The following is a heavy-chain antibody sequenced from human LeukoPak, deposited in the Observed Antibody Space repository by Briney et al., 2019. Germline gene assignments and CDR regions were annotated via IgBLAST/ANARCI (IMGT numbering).Heavy chain of an antibody. CDR1: GFTSSSYS. V-gene: IGHV3-21*01. J-gene: IGHJ6*03. Sequence: GGSLRLSCAASGFTSSSYSMNWVRQAPGKGLEWVSSISSSSSYIYYADSVKGRFTISRDNAKNSLYLQMNSLRAEDTAVYYCARSGSSIFHYYYYYMDVWGKGTTVTVSS. D-gene: IGHD3-3*01. CDR3: ARSGSSIFHYYYYYMDV. CDR2: ISSSSSYI.